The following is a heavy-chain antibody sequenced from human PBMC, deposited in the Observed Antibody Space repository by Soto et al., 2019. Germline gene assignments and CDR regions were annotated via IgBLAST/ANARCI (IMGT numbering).Heavy chain of an antibody. D-gene: IGHD6-13*01. J-gene: IGHJ4*02. Sequence: PSETLSLTCTVCGGSISSYDCSWIRQPAGKGMEWIGRIHTTEGTNYNPSLKSRVTMSIDTSNNQLSLKLSSLTAADKAVYYCARAMSAAAGLYFDFWGQRNLVTVSS. V-gene: IGHV4-4*07. CDR1: GGSISSYD. CDR3: ARAMSAAAGLYFDF. CDR2: IHTTEGT.